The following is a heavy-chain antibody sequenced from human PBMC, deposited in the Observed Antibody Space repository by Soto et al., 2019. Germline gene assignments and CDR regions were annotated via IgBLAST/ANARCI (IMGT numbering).Heavy chain of an antibody. V-gene: IGHV3-30-3*01. CDR2: ISYDGSNK. Sequence: PGGSLRLSCAASAFTFSSYAMHWVRQAPGKGLEWVAVISYDGSNKYYADSVKGRFTISRDNSKNTLYLQMNSLRAEDTAVYYCARGEYYYDSSGYYENYGMDVWGQGTTVTVSS. CDR3: ARGEYYYDSSGYYENYGMDV. D-gene: IGHD3-22*01. J-gene: IGHJ6*02. CDR1: AFTFSSYA.